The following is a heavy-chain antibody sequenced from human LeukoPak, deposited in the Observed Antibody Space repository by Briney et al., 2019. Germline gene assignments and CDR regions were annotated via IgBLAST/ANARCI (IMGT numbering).Heavy chain of an antibody. Sequence: GGSLRLSCAASGFTFSSYRMHWVRQAPGKGLVWVSRINSDGSSTSYADSVKGRFTISRDNAKNTLYLQMNSLRAEDTAVYYCARDDARIAARGFDYWGQGTLVTVSS. CDR2: INSDGSST. J-gene: IGHJ4*02. CDR3: ARDDARIAARGFDY. D-gene: IGHD6-6*01. V-gene: IGHV3-74*01. CDR1: GFTFSSYR.